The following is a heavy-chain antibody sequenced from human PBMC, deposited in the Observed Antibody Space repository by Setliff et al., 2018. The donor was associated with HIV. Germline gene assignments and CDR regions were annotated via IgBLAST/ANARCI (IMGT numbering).Heavy chain of an antibody. J-gene: IGHJ3*02. CDR2: IYYRGSA. CDR3: RVWNLRDLSDI. V-gene: IGHV4-59*04. Sequence: PSETLSLTCTVSGASSRSFHVSWIRQPPGKGLELIGYIYYRGSANYNPSLNSRVTMSIDTSKNQFSLKLISVTAADTAAYYCRVWNLRDLSDIWGQGTVVTVS. CDR1: GASSRSFH. D-gene: IGHD1-1*01.